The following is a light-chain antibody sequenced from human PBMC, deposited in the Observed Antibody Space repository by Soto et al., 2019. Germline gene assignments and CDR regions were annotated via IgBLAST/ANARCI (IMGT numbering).Light chain of an antibody. CDR3: QQRSNWPPIT. J-gene: IGKJ5*01. Sequence: IVLTQSPGTLSLSPGERATLSCRASQSVSSSYLAWYQQKPGQAPRLLIYGASSRATGIPDRFSGSGSGTDFTLTISSLEPEDFAVYYCQQRSNWPPITFGQGTRLGL. V-gene: IGKV3D-20*02. CDR1: QSVSSSY. CDR2: GAS.